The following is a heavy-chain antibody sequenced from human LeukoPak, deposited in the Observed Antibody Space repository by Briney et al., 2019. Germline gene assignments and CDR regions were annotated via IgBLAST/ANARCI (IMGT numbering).Heavy chain of an antibody. CDR2: VSYDGSNK. Sequence: GRSLRLSCAPSGVIFNNFAFHWVRQAPGKGLEWIAAVSYDGSNKYYADSVRGRLTISRDNSKNTLYLQMNSLRAEDTAVYYCARAGRADGDYHYFDYWGQGTLVTASS. D-gene: IGHD4-17*01. J-gene: IGHJ4*02. CDR1: GVIFNNFA. CDR3: ARAGRADGDYHYFDY. V-gene: IGHV3-30-3*01.